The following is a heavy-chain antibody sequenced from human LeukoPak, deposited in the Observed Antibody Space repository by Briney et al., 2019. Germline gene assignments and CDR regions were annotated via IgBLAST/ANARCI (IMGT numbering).Heavy chain of an antibody. Sequence: PGGSLRLSCAASGFTFSSYVMSWVRQAPGEGLDWVSVISGSGGTTYYADSVKGRFTISRDNSKNTLYLQMNSLRAEDTAIYYCAKDSSITVTTKGGPRRSFDYWGLGTLVTVSS. CDR1: GFTFSSYV. CDR3: AKDSSITVTTKGGPRRSFDY. CDR2: ISGSGGTT. D-gene: IGHD4-17*01. V-gene: IGHV3-23*01. J-gene: IGHJ4*02.